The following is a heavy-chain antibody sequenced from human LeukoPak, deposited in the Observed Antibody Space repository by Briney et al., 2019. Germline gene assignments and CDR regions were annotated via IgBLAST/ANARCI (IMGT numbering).Heavy chain of an antibody. CDR1: GGTFSSYA. J-gene: IGHJ4*02. CDR2: IIPILGIA. D-gene: IGHD3-10*01. CDR3: ARDRGSRRGVHFDY. Sequence: ASVKVSCKASGGTFSSYAISWVRQAPGQGLEWMGRIIPILGIANYAQKLQGRVTITADKSTSTAYMELSSLRSEDTAVYYCARDRGSRRGVHFDYWGQGTLVTVSS. V-gene: IGHV1-69*04.